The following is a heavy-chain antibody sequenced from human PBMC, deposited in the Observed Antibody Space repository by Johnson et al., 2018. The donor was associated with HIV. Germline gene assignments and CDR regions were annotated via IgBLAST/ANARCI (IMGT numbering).Heavy chain of an antibody. D-gene: IGHD3-10*01. CDR3: ARDPIAFRNYYGSGSAFDI. J-gene: IGHJ3*02. V-gene: IGHV3-30*04. CDR2: ISYDGGNK. Sequence: QVQLVESGGGLAKSGGSLKLSCAASGFTFSSYAMHWVRQAPGKGLEWVAVISYDGGNKYYADSVKGRCTISRDNSTNTMFLQMNSLRPEDTAVYHCARDPIAFRNYYGSGSAFDIWGQGTMVTVSS. CDR1: GFTFSSYA.